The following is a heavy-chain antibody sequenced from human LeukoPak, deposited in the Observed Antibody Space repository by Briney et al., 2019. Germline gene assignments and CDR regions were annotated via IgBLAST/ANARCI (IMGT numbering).Heavy chain of an antibody. CDR3: ARGRRDGYMLLWEDY. D-gene: IGHD5-24*01. V-gene: IGHV4-39*07. CDR1: GGSISNDTYY. J-gene: IGHJ4*02. CDR2: IYYNENT. Sequence: SETLSLTCTVSGGSISNDTYYWGWIRQPPGKGLDWIGSIYYNENTYYNPSLKSRVTISVDTSKNQFSLKLSSVTAADTAVYYCARGRRDGYMLLWEDYWGQGTLVTVSS.